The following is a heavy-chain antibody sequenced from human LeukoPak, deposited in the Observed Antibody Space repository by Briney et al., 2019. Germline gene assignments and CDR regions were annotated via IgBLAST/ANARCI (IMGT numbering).Heavy chain of an antibody. Sequence: GGSLRLSCAASGFTFDDYAMFWVRQAPGKGLEWVSGIGWNSGNIGYADSVKGRFTISRDNAKNSLYLQMNSLRTEDTALYYFVKRADYYGMDVWGQGTTVTVSS. CDR3: VKRADYYGMDV. CDR2: IGWNSGNI. J-gene: IGHJ6*02. CDR1: GFTFDDYA. V-gene: IGHV3-9*01. D-gene: IGHD6-25*01.